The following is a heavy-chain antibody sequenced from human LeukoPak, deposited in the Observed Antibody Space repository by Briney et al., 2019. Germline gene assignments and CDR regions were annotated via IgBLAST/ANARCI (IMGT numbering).Heavy chain of an antibody. J-gene: IGHJ4*02. Sequence: SETLSLTCTVSGGSISSYYWSWIRQPAGKGLESIGHISTSGSTNYNPSLKSRVTMSLDTSKNQFSLKLSSVTAADTAVYYCARSRGIISDSTLDYWGQGTLVTVSS. CDR1: GGSISSYY. CDR2: ISTSGST. CDR3: ARSRGIISDSTLDY. D-gene: IGHD6-13*01. V-gene: IGHV4-4*07.